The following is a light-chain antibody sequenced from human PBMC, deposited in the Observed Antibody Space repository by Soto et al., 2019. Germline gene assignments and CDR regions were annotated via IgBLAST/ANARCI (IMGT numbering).Light chain of an antibody. V-gene: IGLV2-14*03. J-gene: IGLJ2*01. CDR2: DVS. CDR3: SSYTSTSTVV. Sequence: QSALTQPASVSGSPGQSITISCTGTSSDVGGYNYVSWYQQHPDKAPKLIIYDVSNRPSGVSNRFSGSKSGNTASLTISGLQAEDEADYYCSSYTSTSTVVFGEGPRSPS. CDR1: SSDVGGYNY.